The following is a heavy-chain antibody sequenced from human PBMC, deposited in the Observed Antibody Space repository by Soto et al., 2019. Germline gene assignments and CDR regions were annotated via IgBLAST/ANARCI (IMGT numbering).Heavy chain of an antibody. CDR3: GKDLYSNGWPGFIEY. J-gene: IGHJ4*02. CDR2: IRGSGDTP. V-gene: IGHV3-23*01. Sequence: EVQLLESGGGLVQPGGSLRLSCVASGFTFSSYAMSWVRQAPGKGLEWVSGIRGSGDTPHYADSVKGRFTISRDNPKNTVYVQMDSLRAEDTAVYYCGKDLYSNGWPGFIEYWGQGILVTVSS. D-gene: IGHD6-19*01. CDR1: GFTFSSYA.